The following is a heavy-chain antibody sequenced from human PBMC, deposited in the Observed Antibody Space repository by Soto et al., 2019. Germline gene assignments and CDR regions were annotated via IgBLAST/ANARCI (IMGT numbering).Heavy chain of an antibody. CDR3: APHTLDTGMPSGY. CDR2: INPNSGGT. J-gene: IGHJ4*02. Sequence: ASVKVSCKASGYTFTGYYMHWVRQAPGQGLEWMGWINPNSGGTNYAQKFQGRVTITADKSTSTAYMELRSLRSDDTAVYYCAPHTLDTGMPSGYWGQGTLVTVSS. CDR1: GYTFTGYY. D-gene: IGHD5-18*01. V-gene: IGHV1-2*02.